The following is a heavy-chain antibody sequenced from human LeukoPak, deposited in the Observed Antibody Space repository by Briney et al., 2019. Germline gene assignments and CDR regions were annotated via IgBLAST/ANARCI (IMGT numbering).Heavy chain of an antibody. CDR3: VVYYGSGSSYRVDY. CDR1: GFTVSSNY. V-gene: IGHV3-53*01. D-gene: IGHD3-10*01. CDR2: IYSGGST. Sequence: PGGSLRHSCAASGFTVSSNYMSWVRQAPGKGLEWVSVIYSGGSTYYTDSVKGRFTISRDNSKNTLYLQMNSLRAEDTAVYYCVVYYGSGSSYRVDYWGQGTLVTVSS. J-gene: IGHJ4*02.